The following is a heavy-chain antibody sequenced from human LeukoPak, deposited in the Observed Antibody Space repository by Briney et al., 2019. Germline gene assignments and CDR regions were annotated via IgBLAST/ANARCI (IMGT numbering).Heavy chain of an antibody. CDR2: ITSSSNTI. D-gene: IGHD5-18*01. Sequence: GGSLTLSCAASRFTFSDYYMSWIRQAPGKGLEWISYITSSSNTIYYADSLKDRFTISRDNAKNTLYLDMSNLRAEDTAMYYCARDMAGEYNYGFTFDYWGQGILVTVSS. V-gene: IGHV3-11*01. CDR3: ARDMAGEYNYGFTFDY. J-gene: IGHJ4*02. CDR1: RFTFSDYY.